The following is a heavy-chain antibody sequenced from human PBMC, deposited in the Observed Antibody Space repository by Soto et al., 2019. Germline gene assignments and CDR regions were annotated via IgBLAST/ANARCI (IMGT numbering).Heavy chain of an antibody. V-gene: IGHV1-69*06. D-gene: IGHD2-15*01. CDR2: IIPIFGTA. J-gene: IGHJ6*02. CDR1: GGTFSSYA. Sequence: GASVKVSCKASGGTFSSYAISWVRQAPGQGLEWMGGIIPIFGTANYAQKFQGRVTITADKSTSTAYMELSSLRSEDTAVYYCARFLAVGDCYYGMDVWGQGTTVTVSS. CDR3: ARFLAVGDCYYGMDV.